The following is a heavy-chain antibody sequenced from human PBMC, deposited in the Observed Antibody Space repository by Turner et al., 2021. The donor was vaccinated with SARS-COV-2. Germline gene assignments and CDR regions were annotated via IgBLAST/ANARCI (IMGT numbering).Heavy chain of an antibody. J-gene: IGHJ4*02. CDR2: ISYTGRT. V-gene: IGHV4-39*01. CDR3: ARQGGFDY. CDR1: GGSISTTNHY. Sequence: QLQLQESGPGLVKPSETLSLTCAVSGGSISTTNHYWGWIRQPPGKGLEWIGSISYTGRTFYTPSLKSRVTLSMDTSKNHFSLKVTSVTAADTAVYYCARQGGFDYWGQGTLVTVSS.